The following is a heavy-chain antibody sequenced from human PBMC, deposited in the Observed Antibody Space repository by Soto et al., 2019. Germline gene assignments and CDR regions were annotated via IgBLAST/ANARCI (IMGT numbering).Heavy chain of an antibody. CDR1: GGTFSSYA. V-gene: IGHV1-69*05. J-gene: IGHJ6*02. CDR3: ARHVPAAGYYYGMDV. D-gene: IGHD2-2*01. CDR2: IIPIFGTA. Sequence: QVQLVQSGAEVKKPGSSVKVSCKASGGTFSSYAISWVRQAPGQGLEWMGGIIPIFGTANYAQKFQGRVTXPXXXSXCAAYMELSSLRSEDTAVYSCARHVPAAGYYYGMDVWGQGTTVTVSS.